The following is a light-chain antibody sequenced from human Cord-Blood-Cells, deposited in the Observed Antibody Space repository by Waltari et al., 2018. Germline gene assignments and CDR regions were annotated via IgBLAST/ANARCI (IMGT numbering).Light chain of an antibody. CDR2: AAS. CDR1: QGISSY. V-gene: IGKV1-8*01. J-gene: IGKJ1*01. Sequence: AIRMTQSPSSFSASTGDRVTITCRASQGISSYFAWYQQKPGKAPKLLIYAASTLQSGVPSRFSGSGSGTDFTLTISCLQSEDCATYYCQQYYSYPWTFGQGTKVEIK. CDR3: QQYYSYPWT.